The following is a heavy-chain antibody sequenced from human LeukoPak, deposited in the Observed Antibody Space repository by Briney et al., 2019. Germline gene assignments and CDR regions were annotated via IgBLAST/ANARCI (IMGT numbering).Heavy chain of an antibody. CDR3: ARDPYGGNSGY. J-gene: IGHJ4*02. Sequence: PSETLSLTCTVSGGSFSSNYWSWIRQPPGKGLEWIGYMYDSGSTNYNPSLKSRVTISVDTSKNHFSLKLSSVTAADTAVYYCARDPYGGNSGYWGQGTLVTVSS. CDR1: GGSFSSNY. V-gene: IGHV4-59*12. D-gene: IGHD4-23*01. CDR2: MYDSGST.